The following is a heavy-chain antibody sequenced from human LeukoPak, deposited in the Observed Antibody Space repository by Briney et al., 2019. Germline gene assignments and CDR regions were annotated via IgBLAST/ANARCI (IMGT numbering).Heavy chain of an antibody. CDR3: ARSGRGVDSFYFYMDV. J-gene: IGHJ6*03. CDR1: GFTFSQYW. V-gene: IGHV3-7*01. CDR2: IKHDGSEKQDGSEK. Sequence: GGSLRLSRAAAGFTFSQYWMSWVRQAPGKGLEWVANIKHDGSEKQDGSEKNYVDSVKGRFTISRDNAKNSLYLQMNSLRAEDTAVYYCARSGRGVDSFYFYMDVWGKGTTVTVSS. D-gene: IGHD3-10*01.